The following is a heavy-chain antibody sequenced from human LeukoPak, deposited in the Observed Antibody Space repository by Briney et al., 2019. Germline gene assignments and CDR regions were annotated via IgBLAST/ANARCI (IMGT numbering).Heavy chain of an antibody. CDR2: IYYSGST. Sequence: PSETLSLTCTVSGVSISSYYWSWIRQPPGKGLEWIGYIYYSGSTNYNPSRKSRVTISVDTSKSQFSLKLSSVTATDTAVYYCAKTQTRVVWGKGTTVTVSS. J-gene: IGHJ6*03. CDR3: AKTQTRVV. V-gene: IGHV4-59*08. CDR1: GVSISSYY. D-gene: IGHD3-10*01.